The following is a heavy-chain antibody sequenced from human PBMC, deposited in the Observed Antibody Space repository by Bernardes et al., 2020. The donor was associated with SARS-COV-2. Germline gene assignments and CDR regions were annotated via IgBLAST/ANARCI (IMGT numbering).Heavy chain of an antibody. CDR3: ARGDGYSSGPMTS. V-gene: IGHV3-53*04. CDR1: GFSVYSKY. Sequence: GGSLRLSCAGSGFSVYSKYMTWVRQAPGKGLECVSVIVSGGSTYYADSVKGRFTIIRHTLGNMVYLQMNGLRVEDTAIYYCARGDGYSSGPMTSWGQGTLVTVSS. D-gene: IGHD3-22*01. J-gene: IGHJ5*02. CDR2: IVSGGST.